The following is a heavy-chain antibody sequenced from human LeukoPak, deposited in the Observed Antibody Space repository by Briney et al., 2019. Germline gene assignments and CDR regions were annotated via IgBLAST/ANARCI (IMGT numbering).Heavy chain of an antibody. J-gene: IGHJ4*02. D-gene: IGHD2-15*01. CDR2: IYYSGST. Sequence: SETLSLTCTVSGGSISSYYWSWIRQPPGKGLEWIGYIYYSGSTNYNPSLKSRVTISVDTSKNQFSLKLSSVTAADTAVYYCARAGGGRLDHWGQGTLVTVSS. CDR1: GGSISSYY. CDR3: ARAGGGRLDH. V-gene: IGHV4-59*01.